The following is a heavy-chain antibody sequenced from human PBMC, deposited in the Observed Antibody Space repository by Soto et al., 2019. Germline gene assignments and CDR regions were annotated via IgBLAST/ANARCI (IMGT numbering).Heavy chain of an antibody. CDR3: ARERFLEWPATRYYYYYGMDV. CDR2: INAGNGNT. V-gene: IGHV1-3*01. J-gene: IGHJ6*02. D-gene: IGHD3-3*01. CDR1: ADTFTSYA. Sequence: SPVKVARTAAADTFTSYAMHLVRHGPGQTLESTGWINAGNGNTKYSQKFQGRFTITRDTSASTAYRELSSVRSEDTAVYYCARERFLEWPATRYYYYYGMDVWGQGTTVTIYS.